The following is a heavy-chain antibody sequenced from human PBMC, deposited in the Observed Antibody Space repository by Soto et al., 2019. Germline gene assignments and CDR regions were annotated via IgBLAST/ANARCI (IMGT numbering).Heavy chain of an antibody. CDR1: GFTFTSSA. D-gene: IGHD5-18*01. Sequence: QMQLVQSGPEVNKPGTSVKVSCKASGFTFTSSAVQWVRQARGQRLEWIGWIVVGSGNTNHAQKFQERVTITRDMSTSTAYMELSSLRSEDTAVYYCAAARGYSYGFDYWGQGTLVTVSS. J-gene: IGHJ4*02. CDR3: AAARGYSYGFDY. V-gene: IGHV1-58*01. CDR2: IVVGSGNT.